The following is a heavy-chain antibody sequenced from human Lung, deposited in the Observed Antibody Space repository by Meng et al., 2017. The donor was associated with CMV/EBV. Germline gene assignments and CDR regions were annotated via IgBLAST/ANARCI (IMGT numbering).Heavy chain of an antibody. CDR2: LYDSGST. D-gene: IGHD1-1*01. Sequence: QVLLQRPGPGLGSPSETLSLPCSVSGGSISSSTYYWAWIRQPPGKGLEWIGSLYDSGSTYYHPSLKSRVTISVDTSKTYFSLKLRSVTAADTAVYYCARDLEYWGQGTLVTVSS. CDR3: ARDLEY. V-gene: IGHV4-39*07. CDR1: GGSISSSTYY. J-gene: IGHJ4*02.